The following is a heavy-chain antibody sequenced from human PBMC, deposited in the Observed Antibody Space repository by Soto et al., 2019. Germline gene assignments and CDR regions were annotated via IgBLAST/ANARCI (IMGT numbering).Heavy chain of an antibody. D-gene: IGHD3-16*01. J-gene: IGHJ4*02. Sequence: GGSLRLSCAASGFTFSRYGTHWVRQAPGKGLEWVAVISYDGSNKYYADSVKGRFTISRDNSKNTLYLQMNSLRAEDTAVYYCARAYEGDYLDYWGQGTLVTVSS. CDR2: ISYDGSNK. CDR1: GFTFSRYG. V-gene: IGHV3-30*03. CDR3: ARAYEGDYLDY.